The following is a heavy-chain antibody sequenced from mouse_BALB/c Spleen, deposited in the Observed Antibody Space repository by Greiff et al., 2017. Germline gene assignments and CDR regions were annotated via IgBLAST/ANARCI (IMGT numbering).Heavy chain of an antibody. CDR1: GYNFTSYY. CDR2: INPSNGGT. CDR3: TRPNYYGSSYPLAY. Sequence: QVQLQQSGAELVKPGASVKLSCKASGYNFTSYYMYWVKQRPGQGLEWIGEINPSNGGTNFHEKFKSKATLTVDKSSSTAYMQLSSLTSEDSAVYYCTRPNYYGSSYPLAYWGQGTLVTVSA. D-gene: IGHD1-1*01. J-gene: IGHJ3*01. V-gene: IGHV1S81*02.